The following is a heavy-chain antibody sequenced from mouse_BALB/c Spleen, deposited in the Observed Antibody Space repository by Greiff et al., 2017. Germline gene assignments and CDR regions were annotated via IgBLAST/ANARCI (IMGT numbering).Heavy chain of an antibody. V-gene: IGHV1-18*01. D-gene: IGHD2-1*01. J-gene: IGHJ4*01. CDR3: ARSDLLYYAMDY. Sequence: EVKLQESGPELVKPGASVKIPCKASGYTFTDYNMDWVKQSHGKSLEWIGDINPNNGGTIYNQKFKGKATLTVDKSSSTAYMELRSLTSEDTAVYYCARSDLLYYAMDYWGQGTSVTVSS. CDR2: INPNNGGT. CDR1: GYTFTDYN.